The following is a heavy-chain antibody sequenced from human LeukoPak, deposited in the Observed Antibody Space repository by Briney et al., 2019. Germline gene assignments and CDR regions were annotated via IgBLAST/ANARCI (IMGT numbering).Heavy chain of an antibody. CDR3: ARAGRDYGDYVAY. V-gene: IGHV3-7*01. D-gene: IGHD4-17*01. CDR1: GFTFSSYA. Sequence: GRSLRLSCAASGFTFSSYAMHWVRQAPGKGLEWVANIKQDGSEKYYVDSVKGRFTISRDNAKNSLYLQMNSLRAEDTAVYYCARAGRDYGDYVAYWGQGTLVTVSS. CDR2: IKQDGSEK. J-gene: IGHJ4*02.